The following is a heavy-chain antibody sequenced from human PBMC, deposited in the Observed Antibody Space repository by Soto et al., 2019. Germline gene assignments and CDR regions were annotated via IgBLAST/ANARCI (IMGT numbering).Heavy chain of an antibody. CDR3: ASGSTNRGAAPFDC. J-gene: IGHJ3*01. CDR2: IYNSGST. V-gene: IGHV4-30-4*01. D-gene: IGHD3-10*01. Sequence: SETLSLTCNVSGGSFSSGAFYWSWIRQPPGKGLEWIGYIYNSGSTDYNPSLKSRLTISVDTSKNQFSLKLGSVTAADTAIYYCASGSTNRGAAPFDCWGQGTMVTVSS. CDR1: GGSFSSGAFY.